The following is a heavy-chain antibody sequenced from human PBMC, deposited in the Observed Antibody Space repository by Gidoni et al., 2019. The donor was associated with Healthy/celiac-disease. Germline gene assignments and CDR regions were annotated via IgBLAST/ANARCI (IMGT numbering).Heavy chain of an antibody. J-gene: IGHJ4*02. D-gene: IGHD3-3*01. CDR1: GFTFSSYA. Sequence: EVQLLESGGGLVQPGGSLRLSCAAAGFTFSSYAMSWVRQAPGKGLEWVAAIIGSGGSTYYADSVKCRFTISRDNSKNTLYLQMNSLRAEDTAVYYCAKILYYDFWSGYQPGDYWGQGTLVTVSS. V-gene: IGHV3-23*01. CDR2: IIGSGGST. CDR3: AKILYYDFWSGYQPGDY.